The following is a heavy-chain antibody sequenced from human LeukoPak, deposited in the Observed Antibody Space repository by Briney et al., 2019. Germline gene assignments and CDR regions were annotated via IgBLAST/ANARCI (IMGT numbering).Heavy chain of an antibody. CDR2: ISGYNGNT. V-gene: IGHV1-18*01. Sequence: ASVKVSCKASGYTFSSYGISWVRQAPGQGLEWMGWISGYNGNTNYAQKFQGRVTMTTDTSTSTVYMELRSLRSDDTAMYYCARDGNGPADYWGQGTLVTVSS. CDR1: GYTFSSYG. J-gene: IGHJ4*02. CDR3: ARDGNGPADY. D-gene: IGHD2-8*01.